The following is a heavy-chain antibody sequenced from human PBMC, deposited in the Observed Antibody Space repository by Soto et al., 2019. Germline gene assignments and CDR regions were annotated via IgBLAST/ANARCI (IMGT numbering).Heavy chain of an antibody. CDR1: GDTFTYYY. D-gene: IGHD2-21*02. Sequence: ASVKVSCKASGDTFTYYYIHWVRQAPGQGLEWMGIINAGGGTTNYAQKFQGRVTMTRDTSTSTVYMELSSLRSEDTAVYYCSRVVSVVLTAPWSFDIWGQGTMVTVSS. J-gene: IGHJ3*02. V-gene: IGHV1-46*03. CDR3: SRVVSVVLTAPWSFDI. CDR2: INAGGGTT.